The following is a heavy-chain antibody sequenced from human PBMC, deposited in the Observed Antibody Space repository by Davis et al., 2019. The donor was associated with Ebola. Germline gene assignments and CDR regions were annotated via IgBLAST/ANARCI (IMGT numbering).Heavy chain of an antibody. J-gene: IGHJ4*02. CDR3: ASGSGSLD. D-gene: IGHD3-10*01. Sequence: GESLKISCAASGFSFTTSAMHWVRQAPGKGLEWMAMISYDETDKYYADSVKGRFIISRYNSKNTLYLHMNRLRPEDTAVYYCASGSGSLDWGQGTLVTVS. CDR1: GFSFTTSA. CDR2: ISYDETDK. V-gene: IGHV3-30-3*01.